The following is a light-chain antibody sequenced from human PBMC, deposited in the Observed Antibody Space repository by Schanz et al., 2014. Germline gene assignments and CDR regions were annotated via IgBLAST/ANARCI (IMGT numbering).Light chain of an antibody. Sequence: QSALTQXXXVSGSPGQSITISCTGTSSDVGSYNLVSWYQQHPGKAPKLMIYEGTKRPSGVSNRFSGSKSGNTASLTISGLQAEDEADYYCNSFASSDTFVFGTGTKLTVL. J-gene: IGLJ1*01. V-gene: IGLV2-14*02. CDR2: EGT. CDR1: SSDVGSYNL. CDR3: NSFASSDTFV.